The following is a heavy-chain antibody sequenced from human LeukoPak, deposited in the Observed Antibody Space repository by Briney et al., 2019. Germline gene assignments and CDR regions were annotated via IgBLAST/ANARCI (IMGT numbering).Heavy chain of an antibody. CDR2: ISSSSSTI. D-gene: IGHD3-22*01. J-gene: IGHJ4*02. CDR3: AKGGSYYYDSSGYFGY. Sequence: PGGSLRLSCAASGFTFSSYSMNWVRQAPGKGLEWVSYISSSSSTIYYADSVKGRFTISRDNSKNTLSLQMKSLRAEDTAVYYCAKGGSYYYDSSGYFGYWGQGTLVTVSS. V-gene: IGHV3-48*01. CDR1: GFTFSSYS.